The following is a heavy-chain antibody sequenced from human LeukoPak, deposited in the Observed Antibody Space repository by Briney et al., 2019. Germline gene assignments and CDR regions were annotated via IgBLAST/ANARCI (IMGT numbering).Heavy chain of an antibody. CDR2: IYYSGST. CDR3: ARDDGSGPFDY. J-gene: IGHJ4*02. V-gene: IGHV4-31*01. CDR1: GGSISSGGYY. D-gene: IGHD3-10*01. Sequence: PSQTLSLTCTVSGGSISSGGYYWSWIRQHPGKGLEWIGYIYYSGSTYYNPSLQSLVTISVDASKNQFSLKLSSVTAADTAVYYCARDDGSGPFDYWGQGTLVTVSS.